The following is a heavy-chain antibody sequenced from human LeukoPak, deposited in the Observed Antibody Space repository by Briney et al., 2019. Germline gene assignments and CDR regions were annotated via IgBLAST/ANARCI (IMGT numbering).Heavy chain of an antibody. CDR1: GFTFSSFA. CDR3: AKATYYYDSSGYYYYFDY. CDR2: ISGSGGST. D-gene: IGHD3-22*01. V-gene: IGHV3-23*01. Sequence: GGSLRLSCAASGFTFSSFAMSWVRQAPGKGLEWVSSISGSGGSTFYADSVKGRFTISRDSSKNTLYLQMNSLRAEDTAVYYCAKATYYYDSSGYYYYFDYWGQGTLVTVSS. J-gene: IGHJ4*02.